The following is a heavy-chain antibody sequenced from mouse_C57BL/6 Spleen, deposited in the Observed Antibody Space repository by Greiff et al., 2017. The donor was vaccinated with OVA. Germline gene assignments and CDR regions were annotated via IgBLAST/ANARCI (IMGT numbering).Heavy chain of an antibody. CDR3: ARGSYYRNYRYARDY. V-gene: IGHV1-82*01. J-gene: IGHJ4*01. Sequence: QVQLKQSGPELVKPGASVKISCKASGYAFSSSWMNWVKQRPGKGLEWIGRIYPGDGDTNYNGKFKGKATLTADKSSSTAYMQLSSLTSEDSAVYFCARGSYYRNYRYARDYWGQGASVTVAS. CDR1: GYAFSSSW. D-gene: IGHD2-5*01. CDR2: IYPGDGDT.